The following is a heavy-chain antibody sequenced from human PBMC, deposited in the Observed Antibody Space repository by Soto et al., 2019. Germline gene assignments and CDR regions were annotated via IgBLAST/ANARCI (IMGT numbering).Heavy chain of an antibody. CDR2: ISYDGSNK. CDR1: GFTFSSYA. V-gene: IGHV3-30-3*01. D-gene: IGHD5-12*01. CDR3: ARGFVEMATIND. Sequence: QSGWSLRLSCAASGFTFSSYAMHWVRQAPGKGLEWVAVISYDGSNKYYADSVKGRFTISRDNSKNTLYLQMNSLRAEDTAVYYCARGFVEMATINDWGQGTLVTVSS. J-gene: IGHJ4*02.